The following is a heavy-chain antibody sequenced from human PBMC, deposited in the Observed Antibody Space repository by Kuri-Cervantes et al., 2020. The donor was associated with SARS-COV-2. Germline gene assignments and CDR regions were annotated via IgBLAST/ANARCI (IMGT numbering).Heavy chain of an antibody. CDR3: ARDQSITMIVVVNRDAFDI. CDR1: GFTFSDHD. D-gene: IGHD3-22*01. CDR2: ISGSGGRT. V-gene: IGHV3-23*01. Sequence: GESLKISCAASGFTFSDHDMDWVRQAPGKGLEWVSDISGSGGRTYYADSVKGRFTISRDNSKNTLYLQMNSLRAEDTAIYYCARDQSITMIVVVNRDAFDIWGQGTMVTVSS. J-gene: IGHJ3*02.